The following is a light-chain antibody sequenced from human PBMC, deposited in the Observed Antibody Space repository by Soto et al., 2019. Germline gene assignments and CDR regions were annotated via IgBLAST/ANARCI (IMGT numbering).Light chain of an antibody. CDR3: QQYNSWPPYP. J-gene: IGKJ2*01. CDR1: QSVSSN. V-gene: IGKV3-15*01. CDR2: GAS. Sequence: EIVMTQSPATLSVSPGERATLSCRASQSVSSNLAWYQQKPGQAPRLVIYGASTRATGIAARFSGSGSGTELTLTISSLQSEDLAVYYCQQYNSWPPYPFGQGTNLEIK.